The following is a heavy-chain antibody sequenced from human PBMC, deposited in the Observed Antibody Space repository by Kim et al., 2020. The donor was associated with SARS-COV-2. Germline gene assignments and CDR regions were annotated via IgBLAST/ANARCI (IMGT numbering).Heavy chain of an antibody. D-gene: IGHD3-3*01. CDR3: TREWDFWSGYYRAEPDAYFDY. J-gene: IGHJ4*02. V-gene: IGHV3-49*03. Sequence: GGSLRLSCTASGFTFGDYAMSWFRQAPGKGLEWVGFIRSKAYGGTTEYAASVKGRFTISRDDSKSIAYLQMNSLKTEDTAVYYCTREWDFWSGYYRAEPDAYFDYWGQGTLVTVSS. CDR2: IRSKAYGGTT. CDR1: GFTFGDYA.